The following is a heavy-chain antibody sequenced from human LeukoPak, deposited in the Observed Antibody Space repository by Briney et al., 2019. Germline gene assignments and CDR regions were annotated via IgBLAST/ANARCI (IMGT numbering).Heavy chain of an antibody. CDR2: VSYDGSSI. CDR1: GFTFSTYG. CDR3: AGKVAGYNNRFDF. J-gene: IGHJ5*01. V-gene: IGHV3-30*03. Sequence: GGSLRLSCAGSGFTFSTYGMHWVRQAPGKGLEWVAVVSYDGSSIYYADSVKGRFTISRDNSKNTLYLQMNSLRAEDTAVYYCAGKVAGYNNRFDFWGQGTLVTVSS. D-gene: IGHD6-19*01.